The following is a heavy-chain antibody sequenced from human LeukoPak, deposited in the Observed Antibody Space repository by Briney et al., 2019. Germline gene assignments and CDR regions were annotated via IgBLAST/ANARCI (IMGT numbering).Heavy chain of an antibody. CDR2: ISAYNGNT. CDR3: ARVMANCSGGSCYFDY. J-gene: IGHJ4*02. CDR1: GYTFISYG. Sequence: GASVKVSCKASGYTFISYGISWVRQAPGQGLEWMGWISAYNGNTNYAQKLQDRVTMTTDTSTSTAYMELRSLRSDDTAVYYCARVMANCSGGSCYFDYWGQGTLVTVSS. D-gene: IGHD2-15*01. V-gene: IGHV1-18*01.